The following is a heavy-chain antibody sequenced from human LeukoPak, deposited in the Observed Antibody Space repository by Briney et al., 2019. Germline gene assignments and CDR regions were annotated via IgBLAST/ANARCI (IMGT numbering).Heavy chain of an antibody. CDR2: INSGGINT. Sequence: GGSLRLSCAASGFTFSNYWMHWVRQAPGKGLVWVSRINSGGINTSYADSVKGQFTISRDNAKNTLNLQMNSLRAEDTAVYYCARDLGQYYDTSDNWFDPWGQGTLVTVSS. CDR1: GFTFSNYW. D-gene: IGHD3-22*01. J-gene: IGHJ5*02. CDR3: ARDLGQYYDTSDNWFDP. V-gene: IGHV3-74*01.